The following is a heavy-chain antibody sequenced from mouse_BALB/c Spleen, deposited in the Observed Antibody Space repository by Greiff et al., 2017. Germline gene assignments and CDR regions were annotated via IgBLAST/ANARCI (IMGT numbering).Heavy chain of an antibody. CDR3: ARLGYYGSSYNAMDY. D-gene: IGHD1-1*01. V-gene: IGHV1-67*01. J-gene: IGHJ4*01. Sequence: VQLKESGPELVRPGESVKISCKGSGYTFTDYAMHWVKQSHAKSLEWIGVISIYYDNTNYNQKFKGKATMTVDKSSSTAYMELARLTSEDSAIYYCARLGYYGSSYNAMDYWGQGTSVTVSS. CDR1: GYTFTDYA. CDR2: ISIYYDNT.